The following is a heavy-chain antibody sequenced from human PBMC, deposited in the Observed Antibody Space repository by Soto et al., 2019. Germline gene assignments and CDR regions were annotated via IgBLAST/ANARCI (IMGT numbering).Heavy chain of an antibody. CDR3: ARLDGYYHYTDV. CDR2: IYYSGST. D-gene: IGHD6-13*01. J-gene: IGHJ6*03. CDR1: GGSISSYY. Sequence: QVQLQESGPGLVKPSETLSLTCTVSGGSISSYYWTWIRQPPGKGLEWIGYIYYSGSTNYNPSLKSRVTLLVPTSKTLFSLELGPFTAADTDVYYCARLDGYYHYTDVWGNGTTVSVSS. V-gene: IGHV4-59*08.